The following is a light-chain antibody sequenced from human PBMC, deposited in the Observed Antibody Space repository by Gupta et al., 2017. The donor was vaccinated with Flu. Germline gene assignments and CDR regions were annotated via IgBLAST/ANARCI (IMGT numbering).Light chain of an antibody. CDR2: EFN. V-gene: IGLV2-8*01. CDR1: RSDVGGYNY. J-gene: IGLJ1*01. CDR3: SSCARSKKI. Sequence: QSALTRPPPHSVSPLQWMAVSCGGTRSDVGGYNYVSWYQQHPGKAPKLIIYEFNKRPSVVLDRFSVSKSRYSASLLVAGLQAEDESDYYCSSCARSKKIFGTGTRVTVL.